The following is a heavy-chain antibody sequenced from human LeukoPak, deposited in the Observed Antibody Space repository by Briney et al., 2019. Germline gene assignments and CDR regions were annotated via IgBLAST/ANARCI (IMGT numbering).Heavy chain of an antibody. CDR1: GGSFSGYY. V-gene: IGHV4-34*01. J-gene: IGHJ6*02. Sequence: PSETLSLTCAVYGGSFSGYYWSWIRQPPGKGLEWIGEINHSGSTNYNPSLKSRVTISVDTSKNQFSLKLSSVTAADTAVYYCARASSSSGYSSSWYKGPPAYYYGMDVWGQGTTVTVSS. D-gene: IGHD6-13*01. CDR2: INHSGST. CDR3: ARASSSSGYSSSWYKGPPAYYYGMDV.